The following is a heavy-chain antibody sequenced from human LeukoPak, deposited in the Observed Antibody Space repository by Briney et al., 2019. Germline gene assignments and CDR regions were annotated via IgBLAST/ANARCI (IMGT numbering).Heavy chain of an antibody. CDR3: ARGPAAGKYYMDV. CDR2: ISYDGSNK. Sequence: GGSLRLSCAASGFTFSSYAMHWVRQAPGKGLEWVAGISYDGSNKYYADSVKGRFTISRDNSKNTLYLQMNSLRAEDTAVYYCARGPAAGKYYMDVWGKGTTVTVSS. D-gene: IGHD6-13*01. J-gene: IGHJ6*03. CDR1: GFTFSSYA. V-gene: IGHV3-30*01.